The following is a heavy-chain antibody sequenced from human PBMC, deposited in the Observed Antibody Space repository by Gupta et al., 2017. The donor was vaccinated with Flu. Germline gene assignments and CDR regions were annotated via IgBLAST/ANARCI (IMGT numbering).Heavy chain of an antibody. CDR1: GGSISSYY. D-gene: IGHD3-3*01. CDR2: IYYSGST. J-gene: IGHJ4*02. V-gene: IGHV4-59*01. Sequence: QVQLQESGPGLVKPSETLSLTCTVSGGSISSYYWSWIRQPPGKGLEWIGYIYYSGSTNYNPSLKSRVTISVDTSKNQFSLKLSSVTAADTAVYYCARVAFENYDFSGPQWPVWGQGTLVTVSS. CDR3: ARVAFENYDFSGPQWPV.